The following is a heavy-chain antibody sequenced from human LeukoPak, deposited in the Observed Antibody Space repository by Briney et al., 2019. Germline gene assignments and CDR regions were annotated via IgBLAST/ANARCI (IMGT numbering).Heavy chain of an antibody. CDR3: ARLLEGVAGTWGY. V-gene: IGHV5-51*01. D-gene: IGHD6-19*01. CDR1: GYSFSTYW. J-gene: IGHJ4*02. CDR2: IYPGDSDT. Sequence: GESLKISCKASGYSFSTYWIAWVRQMPGKGLEWMGMIYPGDSDTRYSPSFQGQVTISADKSISTAYLQWSSLKVSDTAMYYCARLLEGVAGTWGYWGQGTLVTVS.